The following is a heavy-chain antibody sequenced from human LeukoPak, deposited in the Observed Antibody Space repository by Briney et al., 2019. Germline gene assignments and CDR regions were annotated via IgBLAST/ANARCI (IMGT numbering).Heavy chain of an antibody. D-gene: IGHD3-10*01. CDR2: ISNTGGLM. V-gene: IGHV3-48*03. Sequence: GGSLRLSCAASAFIFSRYEMNWVRQAPGKGLEWISYISNTGGLMYYADSVKGRFTISRDNVKGSLYLQMNSLRVEDMAVYYCARMDRDGVIIYYMDVWGKGTTVTVSS. J-gene: IGHJ6*03. CDR1: AFIFSRYE. CDR3: ARMDRDGVIIYYMDV.